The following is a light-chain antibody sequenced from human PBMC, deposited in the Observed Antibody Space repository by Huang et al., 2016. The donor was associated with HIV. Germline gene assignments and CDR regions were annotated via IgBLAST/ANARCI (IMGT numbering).Light chain of an antibody. CDR1: QNVHSN. Sequence: IVMTQSPATLSVSPGERATLSCRASQNVHSNLAWYQQKPGQAPRLLIFGASNRATDIPTRFSGSGSGTEFTLTLSGLQSEDSAVYYCQHYEVRPLTFGGGTRLEIK. CDR3: QHYEVRPLT. J-gene: IGKJ4*01. CDR2: GAS. V-gene: IGKV3-15*01.